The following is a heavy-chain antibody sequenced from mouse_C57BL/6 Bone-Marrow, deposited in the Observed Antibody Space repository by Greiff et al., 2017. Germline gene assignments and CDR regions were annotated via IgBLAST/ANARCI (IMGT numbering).Heavy chain of an antibody. CDR2: IRNKANNHAT. CDR1: GFTFSDAW. D-gene: IGHD2-2*01. V-gene: IGHV6-6*01. J-gene: IGHJ4*01. CDR3: TRRGLRRLSYYYAMDY. Sequence: EVQLVESGGGLVQPGGSMKLSCAASGFTFSDAWMDWVRQSPEKGLEWVAEIRNKANNHATYYAESVKGRFTISSDDSKSSVYLQMNSLRAEDTGIYCCTRRGLRRLSYYYAMDYWGQGTSVTVSS.